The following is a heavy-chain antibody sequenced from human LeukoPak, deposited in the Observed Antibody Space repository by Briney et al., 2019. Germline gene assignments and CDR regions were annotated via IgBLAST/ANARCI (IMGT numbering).Heavy chain of an antibody. CDR1: GFTFSSYG. Sequence: GGSLRLSCAASGFTFSSYGMHWVRQAPGKGLEWVAVIWYDGSNKYYADSVKGRFTISRDNSKNTLYLQMNSLRAEDTAVYYCARARCSSTSCYTSWFDPWGQGTLVTVSS. CDR2: IWYDGSNK. V-gene: IGHV3-33*01. J-gene: IGHJ5*02. D-gene: IGHD2-2*02. CDR3: ARARCSSTSCYTSWFDP.